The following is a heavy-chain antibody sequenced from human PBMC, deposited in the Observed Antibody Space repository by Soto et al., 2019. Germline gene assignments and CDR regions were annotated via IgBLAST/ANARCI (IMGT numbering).Heavy chain of an antibody. D-gene: IGHD1-7*01. CDR1: GGTFSSYA. J-gene: IGHJ4*02. CDR3: ARDGNLSITGTWPLDY. CDR2: IIPIFGTA. V-gene: IGHV1-69*13. Sequence: ASVKVSCKASGGTFSSYAISWVRQAPGQGLEWMGGIIPIFGTANYAQKFQGRVTITADESTSTAYMELSSLRSEDTAVYYCARDGNLSITGTWPLDYWGQGTLVTV.